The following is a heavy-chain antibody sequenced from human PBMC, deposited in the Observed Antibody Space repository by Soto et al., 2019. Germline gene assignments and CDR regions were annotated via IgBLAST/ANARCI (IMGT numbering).Heavy chain of an antibody. CDR1: GASISSYY. Sequence: SETLSLTCTVSGASISSYYWSWIRQPPGKGLEWIGYIYYSGSTNYNPSLKSRVTISVDTSKNQFSLKLSSVTAADTAVYYCARVRTHLYYYDSSGYYYFDYWGQGTLVTVSS. V-gene: IGHV4-59*01. CDR2: IYYSGST. J-gene: IGHJ4*02. CDR3: ARVRTHLYYYDSSGYYYFDY. D-gene: IGHD3-22*01.